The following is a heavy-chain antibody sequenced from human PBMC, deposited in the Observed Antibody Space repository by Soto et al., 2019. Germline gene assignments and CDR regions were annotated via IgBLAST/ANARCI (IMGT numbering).Heavy chain of an antibody. Sequence: SETLSLTCTVSGGSISSSSYYWGWIRQPPGKGLEWIGSIYYSGSTYYNPSLKSRVTISVDPSKNQFSLKLSSVTAADTAVYYCARHAEQQLVPHYYYYYYGMDVWGQGTTVTVSS. J-gene: IGHJ6*02. D-gene: IGHD6-13*01. V-gene: IGHV4-39*01. CDR1: GGSISSSSYY. CDR3: ARHAEQQLVPHYYYYYYGMDV. CDR2: IYYSGST.